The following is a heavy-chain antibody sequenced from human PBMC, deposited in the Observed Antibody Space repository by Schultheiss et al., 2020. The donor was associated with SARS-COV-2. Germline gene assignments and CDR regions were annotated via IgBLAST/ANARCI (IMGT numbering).Heavy chain of an antibody. CDR3: ARSGAQGVTDN. CDR1: GFSFRTST. J-gene: IGHJ4*02. D-gene: IGHD1-14*01. Sequence: GGSLRLSCAASGFSFRTSTMNWVRQAPGKGLEWVSSISSSSSYNYYADSVKGRFTISRDTAINSLYLQVSSLRAEDTAVYYCARSGAQGVTDNWGQGTLVTVS. V-gene: IGHV3-21*01. CDR2: ISSSSSYN.